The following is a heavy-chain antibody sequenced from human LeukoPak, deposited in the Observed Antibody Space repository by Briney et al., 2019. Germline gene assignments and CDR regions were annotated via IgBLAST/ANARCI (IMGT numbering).Heavy chain of an antibody. D-gene: IGHD3-22*01. CDR2: ISSSSSYI. CDR1: GFTFSSYS. V-gene: IGHV3-21*01. CDR3: ARVVSESSGYQGY. Sequence: PGGSLRLSCAASGFTFSSYSMNWVRQAPGKGLEWVSSISSSSSYIYYADSVKGRFTISRDNAKNSLYLQMNSLRAVDTAVYYCARVVSESSGYQGYWGQGTLVTVSS. J-gene: IGHJ4*02.